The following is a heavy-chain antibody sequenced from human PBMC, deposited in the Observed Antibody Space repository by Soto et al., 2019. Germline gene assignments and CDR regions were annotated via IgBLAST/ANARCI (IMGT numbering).Heavy chain of an antibody. J-gene: IGHJ5*02. D-gene: IGHD2-2*01. Sequence: NPSETLSLTCTVSGGSISSGGYYWSWNRQHPGKGLEWIGYIYYSGSTYYNPSLKSRVTISVDTSKNQFSLKLSSVTAADTAVYYCASFTPPSLGYCSSTSCYNWFDPWGQGTLVTVSS. CDR1: GGSISSGGYY. CDR3: ASFTPPSLGYCSSTSCYNWFDP. V-gene: IGHV4-31*03. CDR2: IYYSGST.